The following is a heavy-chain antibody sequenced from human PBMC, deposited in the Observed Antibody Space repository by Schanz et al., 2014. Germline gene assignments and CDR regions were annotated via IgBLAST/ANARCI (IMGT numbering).Heavy chain of an antibody. D-gene: IGHD2-21*01. Sequence: QVQLEESGGGVVQPGGSLRLSCVASGFSFSGFAVHWVRQAPGKGLEWVSIVSHDGFTKHYADSVRGRFTLSRDNSKSTLFLQMNSLRPDDTAVYYCARDPLPYSSYSYYTMDVWGQGTTVTISS. J-gene: IGHJ6*02. CDR2: VSHDGFTK. CDR3: ARDPLPYSSYSYYTMDV. CDR1: GFSFSGFA. V-gene: IGHV3-30*04.